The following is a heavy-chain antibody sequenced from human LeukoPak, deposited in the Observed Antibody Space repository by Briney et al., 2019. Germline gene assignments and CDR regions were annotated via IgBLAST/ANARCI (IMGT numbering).Heavy chain of an antibody. J-gene: IGHJ4*02. D-gene: IGHD1-26*01. CDR1: GFTFSIYG. CDR3: ARGEKEVGASDY. V-gene: IGHV4-34*01. Sequence: GSLRLSCAAAGFTFSIYGMTWVRQPPGKGLEWIGEINHSGSTNYNPSLKSRVTISVDTSKNQFSLKLSSVTAADTAVYYCARGEKEVGASDYWGQGTLVTVSS. CDR2: INHSGST.